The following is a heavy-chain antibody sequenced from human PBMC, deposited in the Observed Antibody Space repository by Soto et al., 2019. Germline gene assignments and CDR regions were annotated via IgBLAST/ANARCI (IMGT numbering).Heavy chain of an antibody. CDR1: GFTFSSYW. CDR2: IKQDGSAK. CDR3: VRAPREDTGYEYYFDY. J-gene: IGHJ4*02. V-gene: IGHV3-7*01. Sequence: ESGGGLVQPGGSLRLSCAGSGFTFSSYWMSWVRQAPDRGREWVAKIKQDGSAKSYVDSVKGRFTISRDNARNSLSLQMDSLRAEDTAVYYCVRAPREDTGYEYYFDYWGQGTLVTVSS. D-gene: IGHD5-12*01.